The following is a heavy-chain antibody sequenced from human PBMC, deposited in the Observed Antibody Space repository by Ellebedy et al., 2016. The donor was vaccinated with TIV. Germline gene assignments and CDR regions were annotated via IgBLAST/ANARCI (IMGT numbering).Heavy chain of an antibody. CDR1: GGTFSSYA. CDR3: ARTSREPLTTVTTYFDY. V-gene: IGHV1-69*13. Sequence: SVKVSXXASGGTFSSYAISWVRQAPGQGLEWMGGIIPIFGTANYAQKFQGRVTITADESTSTAYMELSSLRSEDTAVYYCARTSREPLTTVTTYFDYWGQGTLVTVSS. D-gene: IGHD4-17*01. J-gene: IGHJ4*02. CDR2: IIPIFGTA.